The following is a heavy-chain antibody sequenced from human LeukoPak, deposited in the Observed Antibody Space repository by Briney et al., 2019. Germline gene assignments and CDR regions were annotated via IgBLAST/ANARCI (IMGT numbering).Heavy chain of an antibody. CDR3: AKSGRMGSSLGGVWFDP. Sequence: PGGSLRLSCAASGFTFSSYSMNWVRQAPGKGLEWVSSISSSSSYIYYADSVKGRFTISRDNSKNTLYLQMNSLRAEDTAVYYCAKSGRMGSSLGGVWFDPWGQGTLVTVSS. D-gene: IGHD6-6*01. J-gene: IGHJ5*02. V-gene: IGHV3-21*04. CDR2: ISSSSSYI. CDR1: GFTFSSYS.